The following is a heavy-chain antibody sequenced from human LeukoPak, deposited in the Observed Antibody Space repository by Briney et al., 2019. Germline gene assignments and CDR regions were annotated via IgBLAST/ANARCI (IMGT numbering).Heavy chain of an antibody. V-gene: IGHV3-13*01. D-gene: IGHD3-16*01. CDR1: GFTFSSYD. J-gene: IGHJ4*02. CDR2: IGTAGDT. Sequence: GGSLRLSCAASGFTFSSYDMHWVRQATGKGLEWVSAIGTAGDTYYPGSVKGRFTISRENAKNSLYLQMNSLRAGDTAVYYCARAPYDYVWGSETYYFDYWGQGTLVTVSS. CDR3: ARAPYDYVWGSETYYFDY.